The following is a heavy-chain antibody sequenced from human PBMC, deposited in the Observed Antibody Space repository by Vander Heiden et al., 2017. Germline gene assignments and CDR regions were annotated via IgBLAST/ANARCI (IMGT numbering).Heavy chain of an antibody. CDR2: IWYDGSNK. V-gene: IGHV3-33*01. CDR1: GLTFSSYG. CDR3: ARDDSSGWGFDY. J-gene: IGHJ4*02. D-gene: IGHD6-19*01. Sequence: QVQLVESGGGVVQPGRSLRLSCAASGLTFSSYGTHSVRQAPGKGLEWVAVIWYDGSNKYYADSVKGRFTISRDNSKNTLYLQMNSLRAEDTAVYYCARDDSSGWGFDYWGQGTLVTVSS.